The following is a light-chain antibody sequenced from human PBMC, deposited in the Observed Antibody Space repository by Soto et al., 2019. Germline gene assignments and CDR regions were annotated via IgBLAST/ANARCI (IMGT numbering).Light chain of an antibody. Sequence: DIQMTQSPSSLSASVGDRVTITCRASQSISSYLNWYQQKPGKAPKLLIYAASSLQSGVPSRFSGSGSGTDLTLTISSLQPEDFATYYCQQSYSTPHPTFGQGTKVEIK. J-gene: IGKJ1*01. CDR2: AAS. CDR3: QQSYSTPHPT. CDR1: QSISSY. V-gene: IGKV1-39*01.